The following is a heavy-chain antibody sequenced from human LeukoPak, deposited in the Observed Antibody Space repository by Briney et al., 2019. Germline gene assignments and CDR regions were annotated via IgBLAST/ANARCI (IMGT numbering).Heavy chain of an antibody. D-gene: IGHD3-3*01. J-gene: IGHJ6*02. Sequence: GASVKVSCKASGYTFTGYYMHWVRQAPGQGLEWMGWISAYNGNTNYAQKLQGRVTMTTDTSTSTAYMELRSLRSDDTAVYYCARDWSLYYDFWSGYGPAYYYYYGMDVWGQGTTVTVSS. V-gene: IGHV1-18*04. CDR3: ARDWSLYYDFWSGYGPAYYYYYGMDV. CDR1: GYTFTGYY. CDR2: ISAYNGNT.